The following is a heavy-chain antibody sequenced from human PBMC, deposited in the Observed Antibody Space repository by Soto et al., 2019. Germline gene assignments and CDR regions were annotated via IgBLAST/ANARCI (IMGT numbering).Heavy chain of an antibody. J-gene: IGHJ4*02. CDR2: ISGSGGST. D-gene: IGHD2-2*01. Sequence: VQLLESGGGLVQPGGSLRLSCAASGFTFSSYAMSWVRQAPGKGLEWVSAISGSGGSTYYADSVKGRFTISRDNSKNTLYLQMNSLRAEDTAVYYCAKDLGDIVVVPPSFDYWGQGTLVTVSS. V-gene: IGHV3-23*01. CDR3: AKDLGDIVVVPPSFDY. CDR1: GFTFSSYA.